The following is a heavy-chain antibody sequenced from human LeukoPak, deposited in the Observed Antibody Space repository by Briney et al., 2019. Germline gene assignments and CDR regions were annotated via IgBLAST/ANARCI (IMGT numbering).Heavy chain of an antibody. Sequence: GGSLRLSCAASGFTFSSYGMHWVRQAPGKGLEWVAFIRYDGSNKYYADSVKGRFTISRDNSKNTLYLQMNSLRAEDTAVYYCAKERVFSGSYYALDAFDIWGQGTMVTVSS. D-gene: IGHD1-26*01. J-gene: IGHJ3*02. V-gene: IGHV3-30*02. CDR2: IRYDGSNK. CDR1: GFTFSSYG. CDR3: AKERVFSGSYYALDAFDI.